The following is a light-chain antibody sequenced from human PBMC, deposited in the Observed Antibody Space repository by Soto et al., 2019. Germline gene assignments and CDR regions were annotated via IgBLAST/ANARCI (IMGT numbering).Light chain of an antibody. Sequence: QLVLTQPASVSGSPGQSITISCTGTRSDVGYYDYVSWYQQHPGKAPTLVIYDVSHRPSGVSDRFSGSKSGNTASLTISGLQAEDEGDYYCSSYTTTYTWMFGGGTKVTVL. J-gene: IGLJ3*02. CDR2: DVS. V-gene: IGLV2-14*01. CDR3: SSYTTTYTWM. CDR1: RSDVGYYDY.